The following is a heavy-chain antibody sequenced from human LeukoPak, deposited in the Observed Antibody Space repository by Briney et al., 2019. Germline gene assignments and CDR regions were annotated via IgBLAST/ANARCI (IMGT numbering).Heavy chain of an antibody. V-gene: IGHV4-39*07. CDR3: ARVGIAAAGGYYYYYMDV. Sequence: SETLSLTCTVSGGSISTSSYYWGWVRQPPGKGLEWIGNIFYSGSTYYSPSLKSRVTISLDTSKNQFSLKLSSVTAADTAVYYCARVGIAAAGGYYYYYMDVWGKGTTVTISS. CDR2: IFYSGST. J-gene: IGHJ6*03. CDR1: GGSISTSSYY. D-gene: IGHD6-13*01.